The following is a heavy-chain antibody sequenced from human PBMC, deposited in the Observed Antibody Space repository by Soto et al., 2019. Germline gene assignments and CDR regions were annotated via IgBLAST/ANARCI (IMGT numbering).Heavy chain of an antibody. CDR2: IYSSGST. J-gene: IGHJ4*02. V-gene: IGHV4-59*01. D-gene: IGHD3-16*01. CDR3: TRVAYGGLFDF. Sequence: SETLSLTCTVSGGSISNYYWTWIRQPPGKGLEWIGYIYSSGSTDYNPSLKGRVTMSVDTSKNQFSLKLNSVASADTAVYYCTRVAYGGLFDFWGQG. CDR1: GGSISNYY.